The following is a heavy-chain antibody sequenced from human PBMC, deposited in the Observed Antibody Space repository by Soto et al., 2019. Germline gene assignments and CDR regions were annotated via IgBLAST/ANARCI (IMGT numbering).Heavy chain of an antibody. V-gene: IGHV4-34*01. CDR2: VNHSGEA. J-gene: IGHJ5*02. CDR3: TRAERFPRYWFDP. Sequence: PSGTLSLTCVVYGGPRSNYYRIWVRQPPGKGLEWIGEVNHSGEATYNPSLQSRITISLDTSNNQFSLKMTSVTGADTAMYFCTRAERFPRYWFDPWGQGTQVTVSS. D-gene: IGHD3-10*01. CDR1: GGPRSNYY.